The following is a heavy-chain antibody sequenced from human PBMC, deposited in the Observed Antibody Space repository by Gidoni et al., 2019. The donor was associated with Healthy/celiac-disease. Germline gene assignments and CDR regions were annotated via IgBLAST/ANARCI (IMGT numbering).Heavy chain of an antibody. Sequence: EVQLVESGGGLVKPGRSLRLSCTPSGFKFGDYVMSWFRQAPGKGLEWVGFIRSKAYGGTTEYAASVKGRFTISRDDSKSIAYLQMNSLKTEDTAVYYCTREGRVRDIVVGEAFDIWGQGTMVTVSS. CDR1: GFKFGDYV. J-gene: IGHJ3*02. CDR3: TREGRVRDIVVGEAFDI. D-gene: IGHD2-2*01. V-gene: IGHV3-49*05. CDR2: IRSKAYGGTT.